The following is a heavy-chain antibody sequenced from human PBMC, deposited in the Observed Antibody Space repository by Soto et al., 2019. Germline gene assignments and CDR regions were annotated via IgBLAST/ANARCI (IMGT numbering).Heavy chain of an antibody. CDR2: INPSGGST. Sequence: ASVKVSCKASGYTFTSYYMHWVRQAPGQGLEWMGIINPSGGSTSYAQKFQGRVTMTRDTSTSTVYMELSSLRSEDTAVYYCARDRGYDILTGSAYYFDYWGQGTLVTVSS. CDR3: ARDRGYDILTGSAYYFDY. J-gene: IGHJ4*02. D-gene: IGHD3-9*01. V-gene: IGHV1-46*03. CDR1: GYTFTSYY.